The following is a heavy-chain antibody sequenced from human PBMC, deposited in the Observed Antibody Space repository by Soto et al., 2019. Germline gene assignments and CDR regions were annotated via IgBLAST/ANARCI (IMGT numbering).Heavy chain of an antibody. CDR3: AKERSSRVRVYSFDY. CDR1: GDTFNRYA. Sequence: GGSLGLSCAAPGDTFNRYAMSCVRQAPGKGLEWVSAISGSGGSTYYADSVKGRFTISRDNSKNTLYLQMNSLRAEDTAVYYCAKERSSRVRVYSFDYLGQGTLVSVDS. J-gene: IGHJ4*02. CDR2: ISGSGGST. V-gene: IGHV3-23*01. D-gene: IGHD6-19*01.